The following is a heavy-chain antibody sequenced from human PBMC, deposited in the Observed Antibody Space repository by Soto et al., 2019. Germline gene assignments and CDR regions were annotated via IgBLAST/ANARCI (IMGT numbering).Heavy chain of an antibody. D-gene: IGHD6-13*01. CDR3: AHFSSSWSKYYFDY. CDR2: IYWDDDK. CDR1: WFSLSTSGVG. J-gene: IGHJ4*02. Sequence: SGPTLVNPTQTLTLTCTFSWFSLSTSGVGVGWIRKPPGKALEWLALIYWDDDKRYNPSLKSRLTITKDTSKNQVVLTMTNMDPVDTATYYCAHFSSSWSKYYFDYWGQGTLVTVSS. V-gene: IGHV2-5*02.